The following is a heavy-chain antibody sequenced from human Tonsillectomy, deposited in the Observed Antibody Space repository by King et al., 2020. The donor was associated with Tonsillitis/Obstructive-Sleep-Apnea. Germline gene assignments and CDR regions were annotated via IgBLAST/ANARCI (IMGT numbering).Heavy chain of an antibody. CDR3: AIGILRYAGFDI. D-gene: IGHD5/OR15-5a*01. V-gene: IGHV3-53*01. Sequence: VQLVESGGGLIQPGGSLRLSCAAAGFTVSTTYLIWFRQAPGKGLEWVSVIYGDGGTYYSDSVEGRFTVSSDNSKNPLYLQMNSLRADDTAVYYCAIGILRYAGFDIWGQGTVVTVSS. J-gene: IGHJ3*02. CDR2: IYGDGGT. CDR1: GFTVSTTY.